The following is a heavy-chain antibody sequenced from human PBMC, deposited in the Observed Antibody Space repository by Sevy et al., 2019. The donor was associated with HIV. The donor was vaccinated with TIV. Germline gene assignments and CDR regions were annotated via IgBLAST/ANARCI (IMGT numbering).Heavy chain of an antibody. V-gene: IGHV3-30*19. CDR1: GFTFSSYG. CDR3: ARDEYSDYDTYYHGMDV. Sequence: GGSLRLSCAASGFTFSSYGMHWVRQAPGKGLEWVVVISYGGSPKYYADSVKGRFTISRDNSKNTVYLQMNSLRAEDTAVYYCARDEYSDYDTYYHGMDVWGQGTTVTVSS. CDR2: ISYGGSPK. J-gene: IGHJ6*02. D-gene: IGHD5-12*01.